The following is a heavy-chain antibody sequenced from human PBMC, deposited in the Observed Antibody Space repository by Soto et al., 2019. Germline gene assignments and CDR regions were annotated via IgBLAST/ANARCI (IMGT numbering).Heavy chain of an antibody. CDR2: IKSKTDGGTT. Sequence: EVQLVESGGGLVQPGGSLRLSCAASGFTFSNAWMSWVRQAPGKGLEWVGRIKSKTDGGTTDYAAPVKGRFTISRDDSKNTLYLQMNSLKTEDTAVYYCTTDRPYYDYYGMDVWGQGTTVTVSS. CDR3: TTDRPYYDYYGMDV. V-gene: IGHV3-15*01. CDR1: GFTFSNAW. J-gene: IGHJ6*02.